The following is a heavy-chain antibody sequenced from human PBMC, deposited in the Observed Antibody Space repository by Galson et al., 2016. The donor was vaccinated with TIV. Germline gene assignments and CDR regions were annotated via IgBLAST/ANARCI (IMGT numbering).Heavy chain of an antibody. Sequence: SLRLSCAASGFIFSGYALHWVRQAPGKGLEWLAVISYDGTNKYYADSVRGRFTISRDNSRNTLYLVMSSLRGEDTAVYYCGRTVTGNVYYSGMDVWGQGTTVTVSS. V-gene: IGHV3-30*14. D-gene: IGHD6-19*01. J-gene: IGHJ6*02. CDR1: GFIFSGYA. CDR2: ISYDGTNK. CDR3: GRTVTGNVYYSGMDV.